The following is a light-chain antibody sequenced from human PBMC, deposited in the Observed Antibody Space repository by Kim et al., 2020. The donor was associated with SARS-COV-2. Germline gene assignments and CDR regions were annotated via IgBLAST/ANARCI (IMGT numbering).Light chain of an antibody. V-gene: IGKV3-11*01. Sequence: SSPGETATLSCRPSTRVSNFLAWYQQKPRQAPRLLIYDASDRAPGIPARFSGSGSGTDFTLPISSLEPEDFAVYYCQQRTNWPPFTFGQGTKLEI. CDR3: QQRTNWPPFT. J-gene: IGKJ2*01. CDR1: TRVSNF. CDR2: DAS.